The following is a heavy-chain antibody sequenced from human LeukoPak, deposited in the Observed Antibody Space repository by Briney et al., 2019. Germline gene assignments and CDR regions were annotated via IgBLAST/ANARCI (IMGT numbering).Heavy chain of an antibody. CDR1: GGSMSPYH. CDR3: AVSGRFDY. D-gene: IGHD6-19*01. V-gene: IGHV4-59*08. Sequence: SETLSPTCTVSGGSMSPYHWGWIRQPPGKGLEWTGYIYYSGSTNYNPSLNSRVTISVDTSKNQFSLRLSSVTAADTAIYSRAVSGRFDYWGQGTLVTVSS. CDR2: IYYSGST. J-gene: IGHJ4*02.